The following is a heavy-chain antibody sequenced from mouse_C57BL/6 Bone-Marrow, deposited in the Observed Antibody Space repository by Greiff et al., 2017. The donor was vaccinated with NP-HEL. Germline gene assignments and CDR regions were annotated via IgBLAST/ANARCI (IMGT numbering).Heavy chain of an antibody. D-gene: IGHD1-1*01. J-gene: IGHJ4*01. V-gene: IGHV1-64*01. CDR3: ARNYGSSYGDCYAMDY. CDR1: GYTFTSYW. CDR2: IHPNSGST. Sequence: QVQLQQPGAELVKPGASVKLSCKASGYTFTSYWMHWVKQRPGQGLEWIGMIHPNSGSTNYNEKFKSKATLTVAKSSSTAYMQLSSLTSEDSAVYYCARNYGSSYGDCYAMDYWGQGTSVTVSS.